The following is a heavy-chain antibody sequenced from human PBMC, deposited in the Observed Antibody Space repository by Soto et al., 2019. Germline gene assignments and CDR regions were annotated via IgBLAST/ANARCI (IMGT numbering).Heavy chain of an antibody. V-gene: IGHV1-69*01. J-gene: IGHJ4*02. CDR1: GGTVSSYA. Sequence: QLHLVQSGAEVTQVGSSVKVSCTASGGTVSSYAITWVRQAPGKGLEWMGVFIPIFVSAHYAPKFQGRITITADESTSTAYMELSGLTSEDTAIYYCARDVSSDTTGFRGYDLWGQGTQVTVSS. CDR2: FIPIFVSA. CDR3: ARDVSSDTTGFRGYDL. D-gene: IGHD3-10*01.